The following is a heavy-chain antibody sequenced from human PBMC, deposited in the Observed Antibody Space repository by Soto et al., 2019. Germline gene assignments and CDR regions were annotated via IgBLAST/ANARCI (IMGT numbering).Heavy chain of an antibody. CDR1: GFTFSSYG. D-gene: IGHD1-26*01. V-gene: IGHV3-30*18. CDR3: AKDVVGATTRYGMDV. CDR2: ISYDGSNK. J-gene: IGHJ6*02. Sequence: QVQLVESGGGVVQPGRSLRLSCAASGFTFSSYGMHWVRQAPGKGLEWVAVISYDGSNKYYADSVKGRFTISRDNSKNTLYLQMNSLRAEDTAVYYCAKDVVGATTRYGMDVWGQGTTVTVSS.